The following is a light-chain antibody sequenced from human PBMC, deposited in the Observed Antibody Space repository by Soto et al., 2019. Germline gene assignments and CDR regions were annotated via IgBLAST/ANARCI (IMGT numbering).Light chain of an antibody. J-gene: IGKJ1*01. CDR2: GAS. CDR1: QSVSSN. Sequence: EIVMTQSPATLSVSPGERATLSCRASQSVSSNLAWYQQKPGQAPRPLIYGASTRATGIPARFSGSGSGTEFTLTISSLQSEDFAVCYCQQYNNWPPWTFGQGTKVEIK. V-gene: IGKV3-15*01. CDR3: QQYNNWPPWT.